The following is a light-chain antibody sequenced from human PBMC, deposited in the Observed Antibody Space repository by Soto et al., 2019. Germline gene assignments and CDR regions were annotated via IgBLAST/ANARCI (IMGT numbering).Light chain of an antibody. CDR2: GSS. CDR3: QQYNNWPPL. Sequence: EIVMTQSPATLSVSPGERATPSCRASQSVSSNLAWYQQKPVQAPRLLIYGSSTRSTGILARFSGSGSGTEFTLTISSLQSEDFAVYYCQQYNNWPPLFGGGIKVDI. CDR1: QSVSSN. J-gene: IGKJ4*01. V-gene: IGKV3-15*01.